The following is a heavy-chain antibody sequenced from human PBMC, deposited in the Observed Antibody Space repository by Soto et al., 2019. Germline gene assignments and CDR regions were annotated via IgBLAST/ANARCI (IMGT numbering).Heavy chain of an antibody. D-gene: IGHD6-19*01. CDR1: GGSFSGYY. V-gene: IGHV4-34*01. J-gene: IGHJ5*02. CDR3: ARVSGWYANWFDP. Sequence: PSETLSLTCAVYGGSFSGYYWSWIRQPPGKGLEWIGEINHSGSTNYNPSLKSRVTISVDTSKNQFSLKLSSVTPADTAVYYCARVSGWYANWFDPWGQGTLVTVSS. CDR2: INHSGST.